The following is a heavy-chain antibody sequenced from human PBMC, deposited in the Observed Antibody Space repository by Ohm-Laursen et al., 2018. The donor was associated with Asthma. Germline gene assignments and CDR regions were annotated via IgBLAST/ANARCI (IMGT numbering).Heavy chain of an antibody. Sequence: SLRLSCAASGFTFSDYFMHWVRQRPGGGLVWISHLFPDGRRTNYADSVKGRFTISRDDAQNTVYLQMNSLRVDDMAVYYCARGNVEGLLWGQGTLVTVSS. D-gene: IGHD5-24*01. CDR2: LFPDGRRT. V-gene: IGHV3-74*01. CDR3: ARGNVEGLL. CDR1: GFTFSDYF. J-gene: IGHJ4*02.